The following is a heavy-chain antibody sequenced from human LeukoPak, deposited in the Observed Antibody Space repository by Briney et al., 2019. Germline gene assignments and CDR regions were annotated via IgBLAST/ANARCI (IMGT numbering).Heavy chain of an antibody. D-gene: IGHD6-19*01. CDR1: GFTFDDYA. CDR3: AKDGGAGEVADYNWFDP. CDR2: ISWNSGSI. V-gene: IGHV3-9*01. J-gene: IGHJ5*02. Sequence: GGSLRLSCAASGFTFDDYAMHWVRQAPGKGLEWVSGISWNSGSIGYADSVKGRFTISRDNAKNSLYLQMNSLRAEDTALYYCAKDGGAGEVADYNWFDPWGQGTLVTVSS.